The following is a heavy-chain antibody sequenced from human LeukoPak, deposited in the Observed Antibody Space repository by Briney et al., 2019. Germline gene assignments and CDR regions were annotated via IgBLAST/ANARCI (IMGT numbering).Heavy chain of an antibody. CDR2: ISSSSSYI. CDR1: GFTFSSYS. V-gene: IGHV3-21*01. J-gene: IGHJ4*02. Sequence: GGSLRLSCAASGFTFSSYSMNWVRQAPGKGLEWVSSISSSSSYIYYADSVKGRFTISRDNAKNSLYLQMNSLRAEDTAVYYCARVVGFGESSFFDYWGQGTLVTVSS. CDR3: ARVVGFGESSFFDY. D-gene: IGHD3-10*01.